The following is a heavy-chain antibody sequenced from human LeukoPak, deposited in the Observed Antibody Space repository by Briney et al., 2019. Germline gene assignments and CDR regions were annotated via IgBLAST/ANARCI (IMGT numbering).Heavy chain of an antibody. J-gene: IGHJ4*02. D-gene: IGHD2-15*01. V-gene: IGHV3-21*01. CDR3: VRDPLVATWSHTGY. CDR1: GFTFRAMR. Sequence: GGSLRLSCAASGFTFRAMRMNWVRQAPGKGLEWVSSISSSSTNIYYADSVRGRFTISRDNTNNALFLQMNSLRVEDTAVYFCVRDPLVATWSHTGYWGQGTLVTVSS. CDR2: ISSSSTNI.